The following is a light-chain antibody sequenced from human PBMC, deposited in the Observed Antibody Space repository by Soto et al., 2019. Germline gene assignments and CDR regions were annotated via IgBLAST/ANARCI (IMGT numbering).Light chain of an antibody. V-gene: IGKV3-20*01. J-gene: IGKJ1*01. Sequence: EIVLMHSRGTLSLSPGESATLSCSTAQTGGSTLAGYQQKPGQAPRRLINGAASRATGILDRFSGSGSGTEFSLTTSRLEPEDFAVDYCQQHGGSPRTFGQGTKVDIK. CDR3: QQHGGSPRT. CDR2: GAA. CDR1: QTGGST.